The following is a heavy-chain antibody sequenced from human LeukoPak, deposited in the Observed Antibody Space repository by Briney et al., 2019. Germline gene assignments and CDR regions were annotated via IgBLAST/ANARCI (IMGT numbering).Heavy chain of an antibody. CDR1: GGSFSGYY. CDR3: ARGRGRYYGSGSYYTY. D-gene: IGHD3-10*01. Sequence: SETLSLTCAVYGGSFSGYYWSWIRQPPGKGPEWIGEINHSGSTNYNPSLKSRVTISVDTSKNQFSLKLSSVTAADTAVYYCARGRGRYYGSGSYYTYWGQGTLVTVSS. CDR2: INHSGST. J-gene: IGHJ4*02. V-gene: IGHV4-34*01.